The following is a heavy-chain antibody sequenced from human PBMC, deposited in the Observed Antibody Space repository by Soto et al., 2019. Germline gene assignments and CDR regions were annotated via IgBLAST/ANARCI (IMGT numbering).Heavy chain of an antibody. CDR3: AHRRFGYFDS. J-gene: IGHJ4*02. CDR1: GFSLTETGMG. D-gene: IGHD3-10*01. V-gene: IGHV2-5*02. Sequence: QITLKESGPTLVKPTQTLTLTCTFSGFSLTETGMGVGWIRQPPGKALEWLALIYWDDDKRYSPSLKRGITISKDASQNQVVLTKTNVDAVDTATYYCAHRRFGYFDSWGQGTLVTVSS. CDR2: IYWDDDK.